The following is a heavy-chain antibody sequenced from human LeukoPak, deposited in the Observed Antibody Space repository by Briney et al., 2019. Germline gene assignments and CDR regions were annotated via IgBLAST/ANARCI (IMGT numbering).Heavy chain of an antibody. CDR3: ARDRGVDTAMVNWFGP. Sequence: PGGSLRLSCAASGFTFDDYGMSWVRQAPGKGLEWVSGINWNGGSTGYADSVKGRFTISRDNAKNSLYLQMNSLRAEDTALYYCARDRGVDTAMVNWFGPWGQGTLVTVSS. CDR2: INWNGGST. D-gene: IGHD5-18*01. J-gene: IGHJ5*02. CDR1: GFTFDDYG. V-gene: IGHV3-20*04.